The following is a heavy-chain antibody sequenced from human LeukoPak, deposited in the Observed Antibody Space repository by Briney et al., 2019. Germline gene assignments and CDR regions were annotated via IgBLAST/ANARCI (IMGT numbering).Heavy chain of an antibody. CDR1: GFTFSNYM. CDR3: AKGSYSSSSGLFDY. J-gene: IGHJ4*02. V-gene: IGHV3-23*01. Sequence: GGSLRLSCAASGFTFSNYMMHWVRQAPGKGLEWVSAISGSGGSTYYADSVKGRFTISRDNSKNSLYLQMNSLRAEDTAVYYCAKGSYSSSSGLFDYWGQGTLVTVSS. D-gene: IGHD6-6*01. CDR2: ISGSGGST.